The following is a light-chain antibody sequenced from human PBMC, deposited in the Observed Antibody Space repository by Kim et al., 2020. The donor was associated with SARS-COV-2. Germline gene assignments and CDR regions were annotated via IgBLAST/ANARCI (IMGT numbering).Light chain of an antibody. CDR1: QSVSRN. CDR3: QQYNTCPPCN. V-gene: IGKV3-15*01. CDR2: GAS. J-gene: IGKJ2*02. Sequence: EILMTQSPATLSVSPGERATFSCRASQSVSRNLAWYQQKPGQSPRLLIYGASTRATGIPARFSGSGSGTEFTLTISSLQSEDFADYYCQQYNTCPPCNFGQGTKLEI.